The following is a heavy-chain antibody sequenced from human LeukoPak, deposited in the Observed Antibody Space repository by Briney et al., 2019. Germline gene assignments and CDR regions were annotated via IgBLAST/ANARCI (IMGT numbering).Heavy chain of an antibody. CDR2: IIPVFSTT. D-gene: IGHD5-24*01. J-gene: IGHJ5*02. Sequence: VASVKVSCKASGGIYSSYTISLVRQAPGQGLEWMGGIIPVFSTTNLAQKFQGRLKISMDESTSTAYMQLSSLRYDDTAVYYCVRDGFGEGYNSRRFDPWGQGTLVTVST. CDR1: GGIYSSYT. CDR3: VRDGFGEGYNSRRFDP. V-gene: IGHV1-69*05.